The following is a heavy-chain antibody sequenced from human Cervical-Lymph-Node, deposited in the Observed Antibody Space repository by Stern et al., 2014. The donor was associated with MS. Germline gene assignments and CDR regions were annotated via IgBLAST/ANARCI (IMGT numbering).Heavy chain of an antibody. CDR1: GGSLNSHH. CDR2: IYYTGIT. CDR3: ARGHGSYSRDFDF. Sequence: VQLEESGPGLVKPSVTLSLTCTVSGGSLNSHHWNWIRQSPGMGLEWIGYIYYTGITTYNPSLESRFSMSVYTSNNQFSLKVTSVTASDTAVYYCARGHGSYSRDFDFWGQGALVSVSS. V-gene: IGHV4-59*08. J-gene: IGHJ4*02. D-gene: IGHD1-26*01.